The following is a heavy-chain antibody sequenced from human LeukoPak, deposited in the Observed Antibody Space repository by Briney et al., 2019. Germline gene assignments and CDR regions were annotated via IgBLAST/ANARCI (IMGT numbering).Heavy chain of an antibody. CDR1: GASISSSGHY. V-gene: IGHV4-39*07. D-gene: IGHD2-21*01. CDR2: IHYSGST. Sequence: PSETLSLTCTVSGASISSSGHYWGWIRQSPGKGLEWIGSIHYSGSTYYNPSLKSRVTISVDTSKNQFSLKLSSVTAADTAVYYCARSTITIANYFDYWGQGTLVTVSS. J-gene: IGHJ4*02. CDR3: ARSTITIANYFDY.